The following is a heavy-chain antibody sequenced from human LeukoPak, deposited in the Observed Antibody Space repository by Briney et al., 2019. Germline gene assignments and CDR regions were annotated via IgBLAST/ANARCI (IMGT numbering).Heavy chain of an antibody. CDR1: GGSISSYY. CDR2: TYYSGKT. D-gene: IGHD3-16*01. CDR3: ARGGNGFDP. J-gene: IGHJ5*02. Sequence: PSETLSLTCTVSGGSISSYYWSWIRQPPGKGLEWIGYTYYSGKTNYNPSLKRRVTMSVDTSKNEFSLNLISVTAADTAVYYCARGGNGFDPWGQGTLVTVSS. V-gene: IGHV4-59*12.